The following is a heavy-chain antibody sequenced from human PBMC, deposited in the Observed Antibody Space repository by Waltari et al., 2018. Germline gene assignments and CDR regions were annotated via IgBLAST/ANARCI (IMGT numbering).Heavy chain of an antibody. J-gene: IGHJ4*02. CDR2: INAGNGNT. CDR3: ARVRRGSGWLLYFDY. CDR1: GYTFTSYA. D-gene: IGHD6-19*01. V-gene: IGHV1-3*01. Sequence: QVQLVQSGAEVKKPGASVKVSCKASGYTFTSYAMHWVRQAPGQRLEWMGWINAGNGNTKYSQKSQGRVTITRDTSASTAYMELSSLRSEDTAVYYCARVRRGSGWLLYFDYWGQGTLVTVSS.